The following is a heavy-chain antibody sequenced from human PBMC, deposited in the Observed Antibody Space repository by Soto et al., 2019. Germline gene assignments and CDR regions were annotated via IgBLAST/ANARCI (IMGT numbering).Heavy chain of an antibody. CDR3: SRDGRGLYNLGY. CDR1: GGSISSDNW. J-gene: IGHJ4*02. V-gene: IGHV4-4*02. Sequence: SETLSLTCAVSGGSISSDNWWSWVRQPPGKGLEWIGEIHHTGNTNYNPSLKSRVTISVDKSNNQFSLNVNSVTAADTAVYYCSRDGRGLYNLGYWGQGTLVTVSS. CDR2: IHHTGNT. D-gene: IGHD1-1*01.